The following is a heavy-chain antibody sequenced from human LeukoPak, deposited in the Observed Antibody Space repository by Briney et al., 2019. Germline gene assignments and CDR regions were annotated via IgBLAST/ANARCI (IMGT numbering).Heavy chain of an antibody. J-gene: IGHJ4*02. CDR2: INQDGSEK. V-gene: IGHV3-7*01. D-gene: IGHD6-19*01. Sequence: GGSLRLSCAASGFTFSTYWMNWVRQAPGKGLEWVANINQDGSEKYYVDSVKGRFTISRDNAKNSLYLQMNSLRAEDTAVYYCAVAATEEGPFDYWGQGTLVTVSS. CDR1: GFTFSTYW. CDR3: AVAATEEGPFDY.